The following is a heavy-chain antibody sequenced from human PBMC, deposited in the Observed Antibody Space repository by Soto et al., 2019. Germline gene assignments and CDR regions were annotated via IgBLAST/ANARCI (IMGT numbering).Heavy chain of an antibody. J-gene: IGHJ4*02. Sequence: GGSLRLCCVVSGLTSRSHAMSWVRQAPGQGLEWVAGISGGGYTAYYPDSVRGRFTISRDNSKNTVYLQIDNLRADDTAVYYCAKAQGVPPIKSNIHYRGQGTLVTGSS. CDR3: AKAQGVPPIKSNIHY. D-gene: IGHD5-12*01. CDR1: GLTSRSHA. V-gene: IGHV3-23*01. CDR2: ISGGGYTA.